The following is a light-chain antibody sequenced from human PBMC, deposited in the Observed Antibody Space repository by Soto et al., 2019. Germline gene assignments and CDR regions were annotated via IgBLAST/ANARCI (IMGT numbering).Light chain of an antibody. CDR3: LLFYGGVHI. V-gene: IGLV7-43*01. Sequence: QTVVTQEPSLTVSPGGTVTLTCACSTGAVTSDYFPNWFQQKPGQAPRALIYKVNNRHSWTPARFSGSLLGGKAALTLSAVQPEDEAGYYCLLFYGGVHIFGGGTKLTVL. J-gene: IGLJ1*01. CDR2: KVN. CDR1: TGAVTSDYF.